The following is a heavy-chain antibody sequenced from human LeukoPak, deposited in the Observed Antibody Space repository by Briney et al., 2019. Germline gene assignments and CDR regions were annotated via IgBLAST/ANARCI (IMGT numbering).Heavy chain of an antibody. Sequence: GGSLRLSCAASGFTFRSYSMNWVRQAPGKGLEWVSSISSSSSYIYYADSVKGRFTISRDNARNSLYLQMNSLRAEDTAVYYCTRGPPYGSGSDFLDYWGQGTLVTVSS. CDR3: TRGPPYGSGSDFLDY. J-gene: IGHJ4*02. CDR2: ISSSSSYI. D-gene: IGHD3-10*01. V-gene: IGHV3-21*01. CDR1: GFTFRSYS.